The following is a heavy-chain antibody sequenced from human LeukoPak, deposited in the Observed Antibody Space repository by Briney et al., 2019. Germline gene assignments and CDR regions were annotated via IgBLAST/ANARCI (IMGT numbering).Heavy chain of an antibody. CDR2: ISYDGSNK. CDR3: ARDVRFSRGFDY. J-gene: IGHJ4*02. V-gene: IGHV3-30*12. D-gene: IGHD3-10*02. Sequence: GGSLRLSCAASGFTFTMSGMHWVRQAPGKGLEWVAVISYDGSNKYYADSVKGRFTISRDNAKNSLYLQMNSLRAEDTAVYYCARDVRFSRGFDYWGQGTLVTVSS. CDR1: GFTFTMSG.